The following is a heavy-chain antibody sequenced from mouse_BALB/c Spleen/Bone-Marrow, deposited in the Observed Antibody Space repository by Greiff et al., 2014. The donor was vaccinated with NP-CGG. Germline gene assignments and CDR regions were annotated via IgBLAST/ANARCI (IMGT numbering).Heavy chain of an antibody. CDR3: AGYGNYVFAY. V-gene: IGHV1-7*01. D-gene: IGHD2-1*01. CDR1: GYTFTSYW. CDR2: INPSTGYT. Sequence: VQLQESGAELAKPGASVKMSCKASGYTFTSYWMHWVKQRPGQGLEWTGYINPSTGYTEYNQKFKDKATLTADKSSSTAYMQLSSLTSEDSAVYYCAGYGNYVFAYWGQGTLVTVSA. J-gene: IGHJ3*01.